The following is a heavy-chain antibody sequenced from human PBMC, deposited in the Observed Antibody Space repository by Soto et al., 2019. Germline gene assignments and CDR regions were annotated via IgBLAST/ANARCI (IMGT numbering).Heavy chain of an antibody. CDR1: GFTFSSHW. J-gene: IGHJ3*01. CDR2: IKTDGSNT. Sequence: EVQLVESGGGLVQPGGSRRVSCAASGFTFSSHWMHWVRQAPGKGLVWVSRIKTDGSNTNYADSVKGRFTISRDNAKNTLYLEINSLRAEDTAVYYCERGLLNHYGFEVWGQGTMVTVSP. CDR3: ERGLLNHYGFEV. V-gene: IGHV3-74*01.